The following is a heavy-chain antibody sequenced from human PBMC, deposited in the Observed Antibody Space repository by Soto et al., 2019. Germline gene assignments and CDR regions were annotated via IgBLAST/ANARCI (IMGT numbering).Heavy chain of an antibody. V-gene: IGHV4-59*01. CDR3: ERSRRNYFDP. CDR2: IPYSVTN. CDR1: AGSFSGYY. J-gene: IGHJ5*02. Sequence: PPETLSLTCSVDAGSFSGYYCSWNRQSPGKVLGWVVYIPYSVTNEDNPSLKSRVTISVDTSKNQGSLKLSSVTAADTDVYYCERSRRNYFDPWGQGTLVTVPS.